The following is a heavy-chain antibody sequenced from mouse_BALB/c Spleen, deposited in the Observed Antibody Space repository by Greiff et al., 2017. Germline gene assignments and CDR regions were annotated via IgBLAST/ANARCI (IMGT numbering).Heavy chain of an antibody. CDR2: IWRGGST. CDR3: AKNGGSSYRGLDY. V-gene: IGHV2-5-1*01. J-gene: IGHJ2*01. Sequence: AQLQQSGPSLVQPSQSLSITCTVSGFSLTSYGVHWVRQSPGKGLEWLGVIWRGGSTDYNAAFMSRLSITKDNSKSQVFFKMNSLQADDTAIYYCAKNGGSSYRGLDYWGQGTTLTVSS. CDR1: GFSLTSYG. D-gene: IGHD1-1*01.